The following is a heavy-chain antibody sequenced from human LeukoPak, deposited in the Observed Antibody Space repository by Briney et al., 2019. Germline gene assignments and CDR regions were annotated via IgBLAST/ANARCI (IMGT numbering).Heavy chain of an antibody. J-gene: IGHJ4*02. D-gene: IGHD1-26*01. CDR1: GYIFTASY. CDR3: ARAPDIYCPSGSCVDY. CDR2: LNPNTGGT. V-gene: IGHV1-2*06. Sequence: ASVKVSCKASGYIFTASYIHWVRQAPGQGLEWMGRLNPNTGGTIVAQKFQDRVTFTRDTSITTGYMELSSLISDDTAVYYCARAPDIYCPSGSCVDYWGQGTLVTVSS.